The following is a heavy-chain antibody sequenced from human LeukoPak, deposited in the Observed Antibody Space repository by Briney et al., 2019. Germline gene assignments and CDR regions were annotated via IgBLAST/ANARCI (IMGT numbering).Heavy chain of an antibody. D-gene: IGHD2-2*01. CDR1: GFTFDDYA. Sequence: GGSLRLSCAASGFTFDDYAMHWVRQAPGKGLEWVSGISWNSGSIGYADSVKGRFTISRDNSKNTLYVQMNSLRAEDTAVYYCAKDADIVVSSYFDYWGQGTLVTVSS. CDR3: AKDADIVVSSYFDY. CDR2: ISWNSGSI. V-gene: IGHV3-9*01. J-gene: IGHJ4*02.